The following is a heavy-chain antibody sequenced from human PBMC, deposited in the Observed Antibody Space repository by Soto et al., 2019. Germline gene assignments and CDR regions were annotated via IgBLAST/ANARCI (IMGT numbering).Heavy chain of an antibody. D-gene: IGHD3-22*01. CDR1: GGSISSGGYY. V-gene: IGHV4-31*03. CDR2: IYYSGST. CDR3: ARGPLAETYYYDSSGYARWSFDY. Sequence: SETLSLTCTVSGGSISSGGYYWSWIRQHPGKGLEWIGYIYYSGSTYYNPSLKSRVTISVDTSKNQFSLKLSSVTAADTAVYNCARGPLAETYYYDSSGYARWSFDYGGQEPLVTFSS. J-gene: IGHJ4*02.